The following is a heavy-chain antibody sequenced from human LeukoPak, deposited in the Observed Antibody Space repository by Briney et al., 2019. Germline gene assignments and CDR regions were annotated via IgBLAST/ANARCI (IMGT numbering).Heavy chain of an antibody. V-gene: IGHV4-59*01. J-gene: IGHJ4*02. D-gene: IGHD1-26*01. CDR3: ARASGSGDYFDY. CDR1: SGSISSYY. CDR2: IYYSGST. Sequence: SETLSLTCTVSSGSISSYYWSWIRQPPGKGLEWIGYIYYSGSTNYNPSLKSRVTISVDTSKNQFSLKLSSVTAADMAVYYCARASGSGDYFDYWGQGTLVTVSS.